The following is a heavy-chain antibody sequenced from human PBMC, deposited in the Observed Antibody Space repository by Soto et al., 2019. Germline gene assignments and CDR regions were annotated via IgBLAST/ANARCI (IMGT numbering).Heavy chain of an antibody. D-gene: IGHD1-1*01. J-gene: IGHJ4*02. CDR2: IYYSGST. V-gene: IGHV4-39*01. CDR3: ARLNWNDRELVY. Sequence: SETPSLTCTVSGCSLSSSCYYWGWVRQPPGKGLEWIGSIYYSGSTYYNPSLKSRVTISVDTSKNQFSLKLNSVTAADTAVFYCARLNWNDRELVYWGQGTQVTVS. CDR1: GCSLSSSCYY.